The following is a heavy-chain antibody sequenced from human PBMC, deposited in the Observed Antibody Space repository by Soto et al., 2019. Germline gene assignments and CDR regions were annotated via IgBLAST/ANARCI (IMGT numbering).Heavy chain of an antibody. CDR1: GYTFTSYD. J-gene: IGHJ3*02. V-gene: IGHV1-8*01. CDR2: MNPNSGNT. CDR3: AKVTGTTGDAFDI. Sequence: ASVKVSCKASGYTFTSYDINWVRQATGQGLEWMGWMNPNSGNTGYAQKFQGRVTMTRNTSISTAYMELGSLTSEDTAVYYCAKVTGTTGDAFDIWGQGTMVTVSS. D-gene: IGHD1-1*01.